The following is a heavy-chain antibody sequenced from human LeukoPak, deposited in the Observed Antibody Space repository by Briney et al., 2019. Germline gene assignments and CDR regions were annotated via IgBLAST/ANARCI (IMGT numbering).Heavy chain of an antibody. J-gene: IGHJ4*02. CDR1: GYSFTNYW. CDR2: IDPSDSYT. CDR3: ARHYYDSSGYYAEFEY. D-gene: IGHD3-22*01. V-gene: IGHV5-10-1*01. Sequence: GESLKISCKGSGYSFTNYWITWVRQMPGKGLERMGRIDPSDSYTKYSPSFQGHVTISADKSISTAYLQWSSLKASDTAMYYCARHYYDSSGYYAEFEYWGQGTLVTVSS.